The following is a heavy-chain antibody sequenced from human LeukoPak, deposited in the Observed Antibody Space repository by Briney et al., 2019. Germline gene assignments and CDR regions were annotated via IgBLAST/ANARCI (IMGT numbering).Heavy chain of an antibody. CDR1: GYTFSTYD. CDR2: ISDGGDRT. Sequence: GGSLKLSCVASGYTFSTYDMSWVRQAPGKGLEWVSGISDGGDRTYYAQSLKGRVTISRDTSTNTLYLQMRSLRADDTAVYYCAKDARRSSGWYLFDSWGEGTLVTVSS. J-gene: IGHJ4*02. V-gene: IGHV3-23*01. D-gene: IGHD6-19*01. CDR3: AKDARRSSGWYLFDS.